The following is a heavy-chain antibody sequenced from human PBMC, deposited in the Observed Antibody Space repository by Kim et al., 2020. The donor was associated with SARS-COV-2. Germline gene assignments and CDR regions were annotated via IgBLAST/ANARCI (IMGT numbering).Heavy chain of an antibody. J-gene: IGHJ4*02. V-gene: IGHV1-46*01. Sequence: SYAQKFQGRVTMTRDTSTSTVYMELSSLRSEDTAVYYCARDLSTRRQVVDWGQGTLVTVSS. D-gene: IGHD2-15*01. CDR3: ARDLSTRRQVVD.